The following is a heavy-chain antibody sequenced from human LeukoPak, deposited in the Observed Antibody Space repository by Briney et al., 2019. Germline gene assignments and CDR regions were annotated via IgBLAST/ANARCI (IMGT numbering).Heavy chain of an antibody. Sequence: ASVKVSCKASGYTFTGNYMHWVRQAPGQGLEWMGWINPNSGGTNYAQKFQGRVSMTRDTSISTAYMEMSRLRSDDTAVYYCARGLSSGWSSPNFDYWGQGTLVTVSS. CDR3: ARGLSSGWSSPNFDY. CDR2: INPNSGGT. J-gene: IGHJ4*02. CDR1: GYTFTGNY. V-gene: IGHV1-2*02. D-gene: IGHD6-19*01.